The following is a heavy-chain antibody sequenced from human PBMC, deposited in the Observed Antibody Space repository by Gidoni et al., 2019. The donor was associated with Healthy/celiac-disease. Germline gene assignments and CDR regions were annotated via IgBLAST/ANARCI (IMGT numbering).Heavy chain of an antibody. J-gene: IGHJ5*02. CDR1: GFTFSSYA. CDR3: ARDTHLGYCSSTSCYTYLFDP. V-gene: IGHV3-30-3*01. CDR2: ISYDGSNK. Sequence: QVQLVASGGGVVQPGRSLRLSCAASGFTFSSYAMHWVRQAPGKGLEWVAVISYDGSNKYYADSVKGRFTISRDNSKNTLYLQMNSLRAEDTAVYYCARDTHLGYCSSTSCYTYLFDPWGQGTLVTVSS. D-gene: IGHD2-2*02.